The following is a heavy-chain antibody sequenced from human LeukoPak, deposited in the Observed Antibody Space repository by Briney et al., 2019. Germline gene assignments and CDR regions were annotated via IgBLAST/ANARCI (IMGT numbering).Heavy chain of an antibody. D-gene: IGHD3-10*01. CDR2: IYYSGST. J-gene: IGHJ5*02. V-gene: IGHV4-59*08. CDR1: GGSISIYY. CDR3: ARHSNYGSGSYYRYWFDP. Sequence: PSETLSLTCTVSGGSISIYYWSWIRQPPGKGLEWIGYIYYSGSTNYNPSLKSRVTISVDTSKNQFSLKLSSVTAADTAVYYCARHSNYGSGSYYRYWFDPCGQGTLVTVSS.